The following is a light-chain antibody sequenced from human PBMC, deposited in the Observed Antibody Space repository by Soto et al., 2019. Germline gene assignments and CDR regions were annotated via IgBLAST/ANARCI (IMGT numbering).Light chain of an antibody. J-gene: IGLJ2*01. CDR2: STN. V-gene: IGLV1-44*01. CDR3: SSYAGIGTVV. CDR1: SSNIGSNT. Sequence: QSVLTQPPSASGTPGQRVTISCSGSSSNIGSNTVNWYQQLPGAAPKLLLSSTNQRPSGVPDRFSDSKSGNTASLAISGLQPADEANYYCSSYAGIGTVVFGGGTKLTVL.